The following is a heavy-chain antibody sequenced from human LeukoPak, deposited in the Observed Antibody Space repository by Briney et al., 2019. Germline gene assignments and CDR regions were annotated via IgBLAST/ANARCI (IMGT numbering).Heavy chain of an antibody. Sequence: PSETLSLTCTVSGGSISSYYWSWLRQPPGKGLEWIGYIYYSGSTNYNPSLKSRVTISVDTSKNQFSLKLSSVTAADTAVYYCAKGRYYYYMDVWGKGTTVTVS. CDR1: GGSISSYY. CDR2: IYYSGST. CDR3: AKGRYYYYMDV. V-gene: IGHV4-59*01. J-gene: IGHJ6*03.